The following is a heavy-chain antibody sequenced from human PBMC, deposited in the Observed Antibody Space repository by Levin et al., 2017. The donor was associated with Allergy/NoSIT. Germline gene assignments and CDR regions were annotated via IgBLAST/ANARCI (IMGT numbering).Heavy chain of an antibody. CDR3: ARASRIWIAVAGTFVY. CDR1: GYTFTGYY. CDR2: INPNSGGT. D-gene: IGHD6-19*01. V-gene: IGHV1-2*02. Sequence: GESLKISCKASGYTFTGYYMHWVRQAPGQGLEWMGWINPNSGGTNYAQKFQGRVTMTRDTSISTAYMELSRLRSDDTAVYYCARASRIWIAVAGTFVYWGQGTLVTVSS. J-gene: IGHJ4*02.